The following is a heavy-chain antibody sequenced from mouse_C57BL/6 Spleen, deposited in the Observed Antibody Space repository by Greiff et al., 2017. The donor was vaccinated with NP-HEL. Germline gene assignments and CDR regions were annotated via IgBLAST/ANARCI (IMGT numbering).Heavy chain of an antibody. CDR3: ARPYYYGSSYGAMDY. D-gene: IGHD1-1*01. V-gene: IGHV5-17*01. Sequence: EVKVVESGGGLVKPGGSLKLSCAASGFTFSDYGMHWVRQAPEKGLEWVAYISSGSSTIYYADTVKGRFTISRDNAKNTLFLQMTSLRSEDTAMYYGARPYYYGSSYGAMDYWGQGTSVTVSS. J-gene: IGHJ4*01. CDR2: ISSGSSTI. CDR1: GFTFSDYG.